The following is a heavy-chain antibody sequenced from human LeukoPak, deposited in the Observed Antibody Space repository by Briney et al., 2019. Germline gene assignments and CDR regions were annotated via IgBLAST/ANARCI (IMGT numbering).Heavy chain of an antibody. CDR1: GGSFSGYY. CDR3: ARGPFPMRAFGI. CDR2: INHSGST. V-gene: IGHV4-34*01. J-gene: IGHJ3*02. Sequence: SETLSLTCAVYGGSFSGYYWSWIRQPPGKGLEWIGEINHSGSTNYNPSLKSRVTISVDTSKNQFSLKLSSVTAADTAVYYCARGPFPMRAFGIWGQGTMVTVSS. D-gene: IGHD2/OR15-2a*01.